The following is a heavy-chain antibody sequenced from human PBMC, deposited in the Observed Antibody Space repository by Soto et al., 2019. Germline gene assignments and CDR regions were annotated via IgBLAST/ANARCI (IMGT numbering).Heavy chain of an antibody. D-gene: IGHD6-13*01. CDR2: ISYDGSNK. CDR3: AKDSGLSWLQGY. Sequence: PGGSLRLSCVASGFTFSSYGMHWVRQAPGKGLEWVAVISYDGSNKYYADSVKGRFTISRDNSKNTLYLQMNSLRAEDTAVYYCAKDSGLSWLQGYWGQGTLVTVSS. V-gene: IGHV3-30*18. CDR1: GFTFSSYG. J-gene: IGHJ4*02.